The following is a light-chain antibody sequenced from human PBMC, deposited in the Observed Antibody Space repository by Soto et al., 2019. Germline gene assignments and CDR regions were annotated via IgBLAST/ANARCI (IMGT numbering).Light chain of an antibody. J-gene: IGKJ3*01. Sequence: DIQMTQSPSSVSASVEDRVTITCRTSQGINNWLAWYQEKPGKAPKLLIFATSNLHGGVPSRFSGSGSGTDFTLTISSLQPEDFATYYCQQANSFPPSFGPGTKVDIK. CDR2: ATS. CDR1: QGINNW. V-gene: IGKV1-12*01. CDR3: QQANSFPPS.